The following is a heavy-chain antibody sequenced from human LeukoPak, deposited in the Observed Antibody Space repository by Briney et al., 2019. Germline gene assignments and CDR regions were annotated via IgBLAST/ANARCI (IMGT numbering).Heavy chain of an antibody. CDR3: ARERSITGSYVIDAFDV. D-gene: IGHD1-20*01. V-gene: IGHV3-9*01. Sequence: GGSLRLSCAASGFTFDDFAMPWVRQLPGKGLEWVSSISWNSATIGYADSVKGRFTVSRDNAKNSLYLQMNSLRVEDTAFYFCARERSITGSYVIDAFDVWGQGTMVTVSS. J-gene: IGHJ3*01. CDR2: ISWNSATI. CDR1: GFTFDDFA.